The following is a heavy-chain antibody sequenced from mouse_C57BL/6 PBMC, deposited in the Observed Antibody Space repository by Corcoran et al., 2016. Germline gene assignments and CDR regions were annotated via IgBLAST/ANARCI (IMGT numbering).Heavy chain of an antibody. J-gene: IGHJ3*01. Sequence: QVQLQQSGPELVKPGASVKLSCKASGYTFTSYDINWVKQRPGQGLEWIGWIYPRDGSTKYNEKFKGKATLTVDTSSSTAYMELHSLTSEDSAVYFCAREGGNYEGAWFAYWGQGTLVTVSA. D-gene: IGHD2-1*01. V-gene: IGHV1-85*01. CDR2: IYPRDGST. CDR3: AREGGNYEGAWFAY. CDR1: GYTFTSYD.